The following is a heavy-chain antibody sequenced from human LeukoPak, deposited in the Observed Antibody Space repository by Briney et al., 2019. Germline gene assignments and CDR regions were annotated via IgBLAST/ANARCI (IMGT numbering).Heavy chain of an antibody. Sequence: GGSLRLSCAASGFTFRSHDMSWVRQAPGKGLEWVSGISGSGGSTFYADYVKGRFTIYRDNSKNTLYLQMNGLRVEDTAIYYCVREGPRGLAFDIWGQGTMVTVSS. CDR3: VREGPRGLAFDI. J-gene: IGHJ3*02. V-gene: IGHV3-23*01. CDR2: ISGSGGST. D-gene: IGHD3/OR15-3a*01. CDR1: GFTFRSHD.